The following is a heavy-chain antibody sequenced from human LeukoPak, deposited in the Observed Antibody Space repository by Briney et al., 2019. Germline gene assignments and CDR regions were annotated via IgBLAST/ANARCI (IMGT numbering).Heavy chain of an antibody. V-gene: IGHV3-48*01. J-gene: IGHJ5*02. Sequence: PGGSLRLSCAASGFTFSSYSMNWVRQAPGKGLEWVSYISDSSSTIYYADSVKGRFTISRDNAKNSVYLQMNSLRVEDTAVYYCARDRGRQYSSGWHPDNWFDPWGQGILVTVSS. CDR2: ISDSSSTI. CDR1: GFTFSSYS. CDR3: ARDRGRQYSSGWHPDNWFDP. D-gene: IGHD6-19*01.